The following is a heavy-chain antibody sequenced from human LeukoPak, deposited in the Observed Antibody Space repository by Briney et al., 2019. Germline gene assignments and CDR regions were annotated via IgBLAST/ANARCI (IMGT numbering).Heavy chain of an antibody. V-gene: IGHV3-23*01. CDR3: ARGGSSGWVFDY. D-gene: IGHD6-19*01. J-gene: IGHJ4*02. CDR1: GFTLSSYA. Sequence: GGSLRLSCAASGFTLSSYAMSWVRQAPGKGLEWVSAISDTGNTYHADSVKGRFTISRDSSKNTLFLQMNRLRPEDAAVHYCARGGSSGWVFDYWGQGTLVTVSS. CDR2: ISDTGNT.